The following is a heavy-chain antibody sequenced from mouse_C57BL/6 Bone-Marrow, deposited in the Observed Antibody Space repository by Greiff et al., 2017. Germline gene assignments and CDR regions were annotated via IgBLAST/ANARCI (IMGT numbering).Heavy chain of an antibody. Sequence: VQLVESGPGLVAPSQSLSITCTVSGFSLPSYAISWVRQPPGKGLEWLGVIWTGGGTNYNSALKSRLSISKDNSKSQVFLKMNSLQTDDTARYYCARGGWLLRSWYFDVWGTGTTVTVSS. D-gene: IGHD2-3*01. CDR2: IWTGGGT. CDR1: GFSLPSYA. V-gene: IGHV2-9-1*01. J-gene: IGHJ1*03. CDR3: ARGGWLLRSWYFDV.